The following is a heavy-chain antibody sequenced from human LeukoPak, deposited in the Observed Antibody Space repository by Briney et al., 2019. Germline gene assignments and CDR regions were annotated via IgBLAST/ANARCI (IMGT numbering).Heavy chain of an antibody. J-gene: IGHJ4*02. Sequence: ASVKVSCKAPGYTFTSYYMHWVRQAPGQGLEWMGIINPSGGSTSYAQKFQGRVTMTRDTSTSTVYMELSSLRSEDTAVYYCARDTYYYDTSGYLSDYWGQGTLVTVSS. V-gene: IGHV1-46*01. CDR1: GYTFTSYY. D-gene: IGHD3-22*01. CDR2: INPSGGST. CDR3: ARDTYYYDTSGYLSDY.